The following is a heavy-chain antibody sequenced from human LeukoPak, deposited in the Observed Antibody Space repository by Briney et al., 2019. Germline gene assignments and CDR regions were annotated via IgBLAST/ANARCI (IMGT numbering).Heavy chain of an antibody. V-gene: IGHV3-7*01. CDR2: IKQDGSEK. Sequence: GGSLRLSCAASRFTFSSYWMSWVRQAPGKGLEWVANIKQDGSEKYYVDSVKGRFTISRDNAKNSLYLQMNSLRAEDTAVYYCAKVGWGRYSLDVWGKGTTVTVSS. D-gene: IGHD5-18*01. J-gene: IGHJ6*04. CDR3: AKVGWGRYSLDV. CDR1: RFTFSSYW.